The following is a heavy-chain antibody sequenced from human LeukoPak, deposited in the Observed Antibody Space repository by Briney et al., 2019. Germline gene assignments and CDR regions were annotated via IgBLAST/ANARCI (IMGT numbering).Heavy chain of an antibody. CDR3: AKVAGDWYDFDY. CDR2: IRYDGSNK. J-gene: IGHJ4*02. CDR1: GFTFSSYG. D-gene: IGHD3-9*01. V-gene: IGHV3-30*02. Sequence: GGSLRLSCAASGFTFSSYGMHWVRQAPGKGLEWVAFIRYDGSNKYYAASVKGRFTISRDDSKNTLYLQMNSLRPEDAAVYYCAKVAGDWYDFDYWGQGTLVTVSS.